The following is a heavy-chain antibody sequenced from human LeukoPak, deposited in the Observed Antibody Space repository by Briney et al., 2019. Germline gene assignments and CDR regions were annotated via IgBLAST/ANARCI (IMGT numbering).Heavy chain of an antibody. CDR2: MSPNSGTT. Sequence: ASVKVSCKASGYTFTSYDINWVRQATGQGLEWVGRMSPNSGTTGYAHKFQGRITMTRNTSISTAYMELSSLRSEDTAVYYCAKGLTGTFLDYWGQGTLVTVSS. D-gene: IGHD1-20*01. V-gene: IGHV1-8*01. J-gene: IGHJ4*02. CDR1: GYTFTSYD. CDR3: AKGLTGTFLDY.